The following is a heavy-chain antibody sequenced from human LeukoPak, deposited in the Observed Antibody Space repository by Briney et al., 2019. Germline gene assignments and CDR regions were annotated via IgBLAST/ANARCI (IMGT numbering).Heavy chain of an antibody. CDR2: IYYSGST. D-gene: IGHD6-6*01. CDR3: ARVHYSSWPFDY. V-gene: IGHV4-39*01. CDR1: GGSITGSSYY. J-gene: IGHJ4*02. Sequence: KPSETLSLTCIVSGGSITGSSYYWGGIRQPPGKGLEWIGSIYYSGSTYYNPSLKSRVTISVDTSKNQFSLKLSSVTAADTALYYCARVHYSSWPFDYWGQGTLVTVSS.